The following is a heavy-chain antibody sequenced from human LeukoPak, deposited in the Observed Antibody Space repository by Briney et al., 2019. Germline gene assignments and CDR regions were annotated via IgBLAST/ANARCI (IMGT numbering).Heavy chain of an antibody. J-gene: IGHJ3*02. D-gene: IGHD2-15*01. CDR3: ATNIVVVVAATGRDAFDI. CDR2: ISSSGSTI. CDR1: GFTFSDYY. Sequence: GSLRLSCAASGFTFSDYYMSWIRQAPGKGLEWVSYISSSGSTIYYADSVKGRFTISRDNAKNSLYLQMNSLRAEDTAVYYCATNIVVVVAATGRDAFDIWGQGTMVTVSS. V-gene: IGHV3-11*01.